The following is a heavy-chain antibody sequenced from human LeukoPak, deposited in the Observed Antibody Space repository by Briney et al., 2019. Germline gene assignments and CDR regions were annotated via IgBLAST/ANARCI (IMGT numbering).Heavy chain of an antibody. CDR2: ISSSTSYI. CDR1: GYTFSSYS. J-gene: IGHJ4*02. D-gene: IGHD2-2*01. CDR3: AREGSYRSSTSCYFDF. V-gene: IGHV3-21*01. Sequence: GGSLRLSCAASGYTFSSYSVNWVRDSPGKGLEWVSSISSSTSYIYYADSVKGRFTISRDNAKNSLYLQMNRLRADDSAVYYCAREGSYRSSTSCYFDFWGQETLVSVST.